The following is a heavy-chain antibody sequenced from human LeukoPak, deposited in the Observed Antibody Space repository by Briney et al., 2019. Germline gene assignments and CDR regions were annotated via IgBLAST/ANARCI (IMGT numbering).Heavy chain of an antibody. CDR3: ARGPPSDHSSGYYWNY. CDR2: INHSGNT. Sequence: KPSETLSLTCAVYGGSLSGYYWSWIRQPPGKGLEWIGEINHSGNTNYNPSLKSRATISVDTSKNQFSLKLSSVTAADTAVYYCARGPPSDHSSGYYWNYWGQGTLVTVSS. V-gene: IGHV4-34*01. J-gene: IGHJ4*02. D-gene: IGHD3-22*01. CDR1: GGSLSGYY.